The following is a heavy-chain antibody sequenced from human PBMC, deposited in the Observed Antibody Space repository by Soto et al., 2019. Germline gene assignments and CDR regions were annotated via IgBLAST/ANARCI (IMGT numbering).Heavy chain of an antibody. CDR1: GFTFSSYG. Sequence: GGSLRLSCAASGFTFSSYGMHWVRQAPGKGLEWVAVIWYDGSNKYYADSVKGRFTISRDNSKNTLYLQMNSLRAEDAAAYSCARSQGYRVESQLQYWGYFDSWGQGTLVTVSS. CDR2: IWYDGSNK. D-gene: IGHD2-2*02. J-gene: IGHJ4*02. V-gene: IGHV3-30*19. CDR3: ARSQGYRVESQLQYWGYFDS.